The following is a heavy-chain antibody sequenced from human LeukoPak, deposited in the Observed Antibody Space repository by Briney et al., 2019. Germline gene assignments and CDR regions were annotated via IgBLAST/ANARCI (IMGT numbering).Heavy chain of an antibody. J-gene: IGHJ4*02. D-gene: IGHD6-19*01. CDR2: INHSGST. CDR1: GVSFSGYY. V-gene: IGHV4-34*01. Sequence: SETLSLTCAVYGVSFSGYYWSWIRQPPGQGLDWIGEINHSGSTNYNPSLKSRVTISVDTSKNQFSLKLSSLTAADTAVYYCARFHMAGTWRGMNYWGQGTLVTVSS. CDR3: ARFHMAGTWRGMNY.